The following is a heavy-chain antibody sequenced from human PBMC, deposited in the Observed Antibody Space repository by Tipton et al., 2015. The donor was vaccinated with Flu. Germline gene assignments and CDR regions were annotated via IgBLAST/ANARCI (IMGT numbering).Heavy chain of an antibody. CDR3: ARVSKNWFDP. Sequence: SLRLSCAASGFTFSSYWMHWVRQSPGKGLEWVANIKPDGSEKSYVDSVKGRFTISRDNAKNSLYLQMNSLRDDDTAVYYCARVSKNWFDPWGQGTLVTVSS. J-gene: IGHJ5*02. CDR1: GFTFSSYW. V-gene: IGHV3-7*01. CDR2: IKPDGSEK.